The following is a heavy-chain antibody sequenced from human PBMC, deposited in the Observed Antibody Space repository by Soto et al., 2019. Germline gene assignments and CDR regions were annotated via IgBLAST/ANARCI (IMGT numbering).Heavy chain of an antibody. J-gene: IGHJ6*02. Sequence: QVQLVESGGGVVQPGRSLRLSCAASGFTFSSYGMHWVRQAPGKGLEWVAGIWYEGSNKYYADSVKGRFTISTDNSKTTLYLQMNSLRAEDTAVYYCARDLLRLSTSRIAAAGTRGEYYYYGMDVWGQGTTVTVSS. V-gene: IGHV3-33*01. D-gene: IGHD6-13*01. CDR1: GFTFSSYG. CDR2: IWYEGSNK. CDR3: ARDLLRLSTSRIAAAGTRGEYYYYGMDV.